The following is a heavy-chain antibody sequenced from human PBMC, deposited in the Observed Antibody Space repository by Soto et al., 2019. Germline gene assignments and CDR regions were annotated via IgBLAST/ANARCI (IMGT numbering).Heavy chain of an antibody. V-gene: IGHV1-58*01. CDR1: GFTFTSSA. CDR3: AREVREQLVYYYFDY. Sequence: SVKVSCKASGFTFTSSAVQWVRQARGQRLEWIGWIVVGSGNTNYAQKFQERVTITRDTSTSTAYMELSSLRSEDTAVYYCAREVREQLVYYYFDYWGQGTLVTVSS. CDR2: IVVGSGNT. D-gene: IGHD6-13*01. J-gene: IGHJ4*02.